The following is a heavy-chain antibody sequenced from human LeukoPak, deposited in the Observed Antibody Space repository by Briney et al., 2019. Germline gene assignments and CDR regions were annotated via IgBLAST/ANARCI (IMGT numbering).Heavy chain of an antibody. CDR3: ARAVAGTNYFDY. D-gene: IGHD6-19*01. Sequence: SETLSLTCTVSGDSISNYYWSWIRQPPGKGLEWIGYVYYTGSSNYNPSLKSRLTISVDTSKNQFSLKLSSVTAADTAVYYCARAVAGTNYFDYWGQGTLVTVSS. J-gene: IGHJ4*02. CDR1: GDSISNYY. CDR2: VYYTGSS. V-gene: IGHV4-59*08.